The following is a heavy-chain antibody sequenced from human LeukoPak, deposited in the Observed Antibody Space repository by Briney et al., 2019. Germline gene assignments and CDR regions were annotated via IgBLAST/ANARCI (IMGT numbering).Heavy chain of an antibody. CDR2: ISAYNGNT. J-gene: IGHJ3*02. V-gene: IGHV1-18*01. CDR3: ARGSILEWSNPYAFDI. CDR1: GYTFTSYG. Sequence: ASVKVSCKASGYTFTSYGISWVRQAPGQGLEWMGWISAYNGNTNYAQKLQGRVTMTTDTSTSTAYMELRSLRSDDTAVYYCARGSILEWSNPYAFDIWGQGTMVTVSS. D-gene: IGHD3-3*01.